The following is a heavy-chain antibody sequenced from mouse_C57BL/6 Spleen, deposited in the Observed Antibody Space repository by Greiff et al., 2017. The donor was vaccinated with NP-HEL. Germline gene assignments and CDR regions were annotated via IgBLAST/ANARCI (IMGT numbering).Heavy chain of an antibody. D-gene: IGHD2-4*01. J-gene: IGHJ3*01. Sequence: VQLQQPGAELVKPGASVKFSCKASGYTFTSYGMHWVKQRPGQGLEWIGMIHPNSGSTNYNDKFKGKATLTVDKSSSTAYMQLSSLTSEDTAVYYCARDYYDYYAAWFAYWGQGTLVTVSA. CDR1: GYTFTSYG. CDR2: IHPNSGST. V-gene: IGHV1-64*01. CDR3: ARDYYDYYAAWFAY.